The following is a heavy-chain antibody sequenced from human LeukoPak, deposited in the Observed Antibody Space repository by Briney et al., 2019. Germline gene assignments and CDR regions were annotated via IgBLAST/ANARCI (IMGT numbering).Heavy chain of an antibody. Sequence: SETLSLTCTVSGGSITSSRSYWGWIRQPPGKGLEWIGTIYYSGGTYYNPSLKSRVTISVDTSKNQFSLKLSSVTAADTAVYYCARGGYYYMDVWGKGTTVTVSS. V-gene: IGHV4-39*07. CDR1: GGSITSSRSY. CDR2: IYYSGGT. J-gene: IGHJ6*03. CDR3: ARGGYYYMDV.